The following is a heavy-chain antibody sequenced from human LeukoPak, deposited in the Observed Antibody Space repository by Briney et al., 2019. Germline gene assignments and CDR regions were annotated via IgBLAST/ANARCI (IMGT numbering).Heavy chain of an antibody. CDR3: VKGGSLRAGTSLDY. Sequence: GGSLRLSCAASGFTFSSYAMSWVRQAPGKGLEWVSAISGSGGSTYYADSVKGRFTISRDNSKNTLYLQMNSLRAEDTAVYYCVKGGSLRAGTSLDYWGQGTLVTVSS. CDR2: ISGSGGST. V-gene: IGHV3-23*01. J-gene: IGHJ4*02. CDR1: GFTFSSYA. D-gene: IGHD3-10*01.